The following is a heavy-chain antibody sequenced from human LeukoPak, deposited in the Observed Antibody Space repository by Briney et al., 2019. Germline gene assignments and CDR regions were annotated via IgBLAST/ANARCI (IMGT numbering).Heavy chain of an antibody. D-gene: IGHD2-2*01. CDR2: ISAYNGNT. CDR1: GYSLTGYH. V-gene: IGHV1-18*04. J-gene: IGHJ6*02. CDR3: AREGYCSSTSCFEDHYYYYGMDV. Sequence: ASVKVSCKASGYSLTGYHMHWVRQAPGQGLEWMGWISAYNGNTNYAQKLQGRVTMTTDTSTNTAYMELRSLRSDDTAVYYCAREGYCSSTSCFEDHYYYYGMDVWGQGTTVTVSS.